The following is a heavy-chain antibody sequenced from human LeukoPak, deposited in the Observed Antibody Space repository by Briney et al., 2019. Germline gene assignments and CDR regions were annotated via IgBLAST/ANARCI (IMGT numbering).Heavy chain of an antibody. CDR2: ISGGGDIT. V-gene: IGHV3-23*01. CDR3: AKHFCTGLDCSLFDS. Sequence: GGSLRLSCAASGFNFANHAMSWVRQTPGKGLEWVSAISGGGDITYYADSVTGRFTISRDNSKDTLSLQLNSLRPEDTALYYCAKHFCTGLDCSLFDSWGQGTLVTVSS. D-gene: IGHD3/OR15-3a*01. J-gene: IGHJ4*02. CDR1: GFNFANHA.